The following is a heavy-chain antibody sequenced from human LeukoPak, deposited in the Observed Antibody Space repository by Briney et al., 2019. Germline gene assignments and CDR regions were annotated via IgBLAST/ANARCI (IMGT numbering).Heavy chain of an antibody. CDR1: GGSFSGYY. CDR2: INHSGST. V-gene: IGHV4-34*01. CDR3: ARGFGWLRPGFDY. Sequence: PSETLSLTCAVYGGSFSGYYWSWIRQPPGKGLEWIGEINHSGSTNYNPSLKSRVTISVDTSKNQFSLKLSSVTAADTAVYYCARGFGWLRPGFDYWGQGTLVTVSS. D-gene: IGHD5-12*01. J-gene: IGHJ4*02.